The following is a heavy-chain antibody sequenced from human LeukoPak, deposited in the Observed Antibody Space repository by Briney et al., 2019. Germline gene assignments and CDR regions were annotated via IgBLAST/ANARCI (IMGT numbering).Heavy chain of an antibody. CDR1: GFTFGDYA. V-gene: IGHV3-49*04. Sequence: PGGSLRLSCTASGFTFGDYAVSWVRQAPGQGLEWVGFIGSKAYGGTTEYAASVEGRFIISRDDSRGVAYLPMNSLKTEDTAVYYCGSSTGYYSDYFDYWGQGTLVTVSS. J-gene: IGHJ4*02. CDR3: GSSTGYYSDYFDY. D-gene: IGHD3-22*01. CDR2: IGSKAYGGTT.